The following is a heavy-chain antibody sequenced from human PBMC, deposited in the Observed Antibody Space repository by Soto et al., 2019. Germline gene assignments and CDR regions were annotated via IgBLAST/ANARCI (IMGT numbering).Heavy chain of an antibody. CDR2: IYYSGST. Sequence: SETLSLTCTVSGGSISSYYWSWIRQPPGKGLEWIGYIYYSGSTYYNPSLKSRVTISVDTSKNQFSLKLSSVTAADTAVYYCARDGRGDYGYYYYMDAWGKGTTVTVSS. V-gene: IGHV4-59*06. J-gene: IGHJ6*03. CDR1: GGSISSYY. CDR3: ARDGRGDYGYYYYMDA. D-gene: IGHD4-17*01.